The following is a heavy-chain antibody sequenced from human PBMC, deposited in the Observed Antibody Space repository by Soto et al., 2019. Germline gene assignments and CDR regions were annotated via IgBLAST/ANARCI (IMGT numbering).Heavy chain of an antibody. J-gene: IGHJ6*02. CDR3: ARDCGTPGRGSAVGYYYHYGMDV. CDR2: IKDDGSEK. V-gene: IGHV3-7*05. D-gene: IGHD6-19*01. CDR1: EFTFNTYW. Sequence: EVQLVESGGGLVQPGGSLRLSCLASEFTFNTYWMNWVRQAPGRGLEWVANIKDDGSEKNYVDSVKGRFTISRDNAKNSLYLQMNSLRGDDTAVYFCARDCGTPGRGSAVGYYYHYGMDVWGQGTTVTVSS.